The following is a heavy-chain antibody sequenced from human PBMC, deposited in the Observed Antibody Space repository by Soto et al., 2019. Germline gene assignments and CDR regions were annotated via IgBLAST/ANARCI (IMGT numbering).Heavy chain of an antibody. V-gene: IGHV1-18*01. J-gene: IGHJ5*01. CDR1: GYTFTGYG. CDR3: AREYSGSYDWFDP. CDR2: ISAYNGNT. D-gene: IGHD1-26*01. Sequence: GASVKVSCKASGYTFTGYGISWVLQSPGQGHEWMGWISAYNGNTNYAQKLQGRVTMTTDTSTSTAYMELRSLRSDGTVVYYCAREYSGSYDWFDPWGQGTLVTVSS.